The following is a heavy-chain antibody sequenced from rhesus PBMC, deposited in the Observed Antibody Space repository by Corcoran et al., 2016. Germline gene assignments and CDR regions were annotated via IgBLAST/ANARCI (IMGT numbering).Heavy chain of an antibody. D-gene: IGHD2-8*01. CDR1: GFTFSDYY. Sequence: EVRLVESGGGLVQPGGSLRLSCAASGFTFSDYYMSWVRQAPGKGQEGVGFIRKKAKGRTAEYAASLKGRFTISRDDSKSIASLQMNSLKTEDTAVYYCARDGYCSGGVCYAGAFDFWGQGLRVTVSS. J-gene: IGHJ3*01. V-gene: IGHV3-116*02. CDR2: IRKKAKGRTA. CDR3: ARDGYCSGGVCYAGAFDF.